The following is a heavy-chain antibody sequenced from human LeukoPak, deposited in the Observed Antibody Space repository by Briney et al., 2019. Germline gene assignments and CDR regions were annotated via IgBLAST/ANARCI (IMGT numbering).Heavy chain of an antibody. D-gene: IGHD4-11*01. CDR3: AKNEATVSTTLDY. J-gene: IGHJ4*02. V-gene: IGHV3-53*01. CDR1: GFTVSTNY. Sequence: GGSLRLSCAASGFTVSTNYMSWVRQAPGKGLEWVSVIYRDDTTYYADSVKGRFTVSRDNSKNTLYLQMNSLRAEDTAVYYCAKNEATVSTTLDYWGQGTLVTVSS. CDR2: IYRDDTT.